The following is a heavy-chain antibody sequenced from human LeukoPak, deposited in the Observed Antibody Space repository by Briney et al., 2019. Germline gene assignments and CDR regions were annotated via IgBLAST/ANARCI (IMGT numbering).Heavy chain of an antibody. D-gene: IGHD6-13*01. CDR3: ARQEGGVAAAGTDQYFQH. V-gene: IGHV4-30-2*03. CDR2: IYHSGST. J-gene: IGHJ1*01. Sequence: SQTLSLTCTVSGGSISSGGYYWSWIRQPPGKGLEWIGSIYHSGSTYYNPSLESRVTISVDTSKNQFSLKLSSVTAADTAVYYCARQEGGVAAAGTDQYFQHWGQGTLVTVSS. CDR1: GGSISSGGYY.